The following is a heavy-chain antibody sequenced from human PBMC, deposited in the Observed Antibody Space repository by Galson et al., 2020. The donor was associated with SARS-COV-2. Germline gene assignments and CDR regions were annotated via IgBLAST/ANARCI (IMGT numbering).Heavy chain of an antibody. D-gene: IGHD6-13*01. J-gene: IGHJ4*02. V-gene: IGHV4-34*01. CDR2: INRGGTT. Sequence: SETLSLTCAVYGGSFSGYDWSWIRQPPGKGLEWIGEINRGGTTNYSPSLKSRVTISVDTSKNQFSLKLSSVTAADTALYYCARGIPGYSSSLLRDWGQGTLVTVSS. CDR1: GGSFSGYD. CDR3: ARGIPGYSSSLLRD.